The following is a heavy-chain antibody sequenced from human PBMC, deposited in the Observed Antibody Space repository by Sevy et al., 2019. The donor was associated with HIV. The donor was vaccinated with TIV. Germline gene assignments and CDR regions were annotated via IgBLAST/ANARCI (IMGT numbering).Heavy chain of an antibody. D-gene: IGHD6-13*01. Sequence: GGSLRLSCGASGFPFSYSGMHWVRQAPGKGLEWVTFIQYDGRNTHYADSVKGRFTISRDNSKNTLYLQMNSLRGDDTAVYYCAKNTAAVGTGGFDYWGQGALVTVSS. CDR1: GFPFSYSG. V-gene: IGHV3-30*02. J-gene: IGHJ4*02. CDR2: IQYDGRNT. CDR3: AKNTAAVGTGGFDY.